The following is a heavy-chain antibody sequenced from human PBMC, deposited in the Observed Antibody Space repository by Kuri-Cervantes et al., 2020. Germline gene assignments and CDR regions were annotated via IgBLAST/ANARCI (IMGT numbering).Heavy chain of an antibody. CDR3: AKYGRWTNYYMDV. J-gene: IGHJ6*03. V-gene: IGHV3-30*18. CDR2: ISYDGSNK. CDR1: GFTFSNFV. Sequence: GESLKISCAASGFTFSNFVMHWVRQAPGKGLEWVAVISYDGSNKYYADSVKGRFTISRDNSKNTFYLHMNSLRAEDTAVYYCAKYGRWTNYYMDVWGKGTTVTVSS. D-gene: IGHD5-24*01.